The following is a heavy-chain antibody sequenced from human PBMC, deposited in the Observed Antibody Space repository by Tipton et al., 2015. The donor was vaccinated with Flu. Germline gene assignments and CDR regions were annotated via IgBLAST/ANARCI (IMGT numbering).Heavy chain of an antibody. CDR3: ARSGSSSWSNYYYYYMDV. CDR1: GFTFSSYS. V-gene: IGHV3-48*01. CDR2: ISSSSSTI. D-gene: IGHD6-13*01. Sequence: LSLTCAASGFTFSSYSMNWVRQAPGKGLEWVSYISSSSSTIYYADSVKGRFTISRDNAKNSLYLQMNSLRAEDTAVYYCARSGSSSWSNYYYYYMDVWGKGTTVTVSS. J-gene: IGHJ6*03.